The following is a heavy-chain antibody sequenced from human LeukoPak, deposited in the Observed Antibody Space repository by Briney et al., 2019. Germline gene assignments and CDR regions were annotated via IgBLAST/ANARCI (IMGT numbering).Heavy chain of an antibody. V-gene: IGHV4-34*01. J-gene: IGHJ4*02. Sequence: PSETLSLTCAVYGGSFSGYYWSWIRQPPEKGLERIGEINHSGSTNYNPSLKSRVTISVDTSKNQFSLKLSSVTAADTAVYYCARAGDSSSWYTIDYWGQGTLVTVSS. CDR1: GGSFSGYY. CDR2: INHSGST. CDR3: ARAGDSSSWYTIDY. D-gene: IGHD6-13*01.